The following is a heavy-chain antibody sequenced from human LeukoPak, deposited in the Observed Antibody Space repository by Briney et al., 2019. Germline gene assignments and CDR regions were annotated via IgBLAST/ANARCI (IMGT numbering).Heavy chain of an antibody. CDR2: IYIDSNT. D-gene: IGHD2-21*02. CDR3: ARDREVVTAKAQMDV. Sequence: GRSLTLSCAVSGFSVSTNHMSWVRQAPGKGLEWVSVIYIDSNTNYGGSVKGRFTMSRDNSKNTVFLQMASLRVDDTAVYYCARDREVVTAKAQMDVWGKGTTVIVSS. CDR1: GFSVSTNH. J-gene: IGHJ6*04. V-gene: IGHV3-53*01.